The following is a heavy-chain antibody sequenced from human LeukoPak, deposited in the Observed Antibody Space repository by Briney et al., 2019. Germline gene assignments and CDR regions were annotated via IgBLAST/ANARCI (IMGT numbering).Heavy chain of an antibody. CDR3: VRLGRMGNVVY. V-gene: IGHV4-39*01. CDR2: MYYSGAT. D-gene: IGHD3/OR15-3a*01. Sequence: SETLSLTCTVSGVSISRTSQYWGWIRQPPENGLEWIGSMYYSGATYYNPSLKSRVTISLDTSKNQFSLTLTSVTAADTAVYYCVRLGRMGNVVYWGRGTLVPVSS. CDR1: GVSISRTSQY. J-gene: IGHJ4*02.